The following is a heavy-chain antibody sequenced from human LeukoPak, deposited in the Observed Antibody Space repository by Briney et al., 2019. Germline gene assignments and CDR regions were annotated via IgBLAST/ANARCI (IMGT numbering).Heavy chain of an antibody. CDR3: AKTRGSGPFDY. D-gene: IGHD3-10*01. Sequence: GGSLRLSCAASGFIFSSYGMSWVRQAPGKGLEWVSAISGSGGSTYYADSVKGRFTISRDNSKNTLYLQMNNLRAEDAAVYYCAKTRGSGPFDYWGQGTLVTVSS. V-gene: IGHV3-23*01. CDR1: GFIFSSYG. CDR2: ISGSGGST. J-gene: IGHJ4*02.